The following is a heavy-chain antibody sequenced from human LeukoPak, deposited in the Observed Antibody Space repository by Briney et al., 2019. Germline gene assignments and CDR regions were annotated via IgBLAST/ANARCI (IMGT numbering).Heavy chain of an antibody. CDR3: ARAYYYDSSAYYYDS. J-gene: IGHJ5*01. CDR1: GYSFNVYY. CDR2: ISPNSGDT. V-gene: IGHV1-2*06. Sequence: ASVKVSCKASGYSFNVYYIHWVRQAPGQGLEWMGRISPNSGDTNFAQRFQGRVTMTRDTSISTAYMELSRLMSDDTDTAVYYCARAYYYDSSAYYYDSWGQGSLVTVSS. D-gene: IGHD3-22*01.